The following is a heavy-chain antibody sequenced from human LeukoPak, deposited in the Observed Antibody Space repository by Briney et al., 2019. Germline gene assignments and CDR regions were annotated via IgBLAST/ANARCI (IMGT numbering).Heavy chain of an antibody. CDR2: FYYNGDT. Sequence: SETLSLTCTVSGGSISSSGYYWGWIRQSPENGLEWIGSFYYNGDTYYNPSLKNRVIISVDRSKNQFSLKVNSVTAADTAVYYCTRQWVVGTDYWGQGILVTVSS. V-gene: IGHV4-39*01. CDR1: GGSISSSGYY. J-gene: IGHJ4*02. CDR3: TRQWVVGTDY. D-gene: IGHD2-15*01.